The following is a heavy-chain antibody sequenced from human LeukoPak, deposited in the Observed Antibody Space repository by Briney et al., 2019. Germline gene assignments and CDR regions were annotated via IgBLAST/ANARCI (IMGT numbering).Heavy chain of an antibody. CDR1: GGSISSSNW. D-gene: IGHD6-13*01. CDR2: IYHSGST. Sequence: PSETLSLTCAVSGGSISSSNWWSWVRQPPGKGLEWIGEIYHSGSTNYNPSLKSRVTISVDKSKNQFSLKLSSVTAADTAVYYCARFSILIAAAGMVRDWGQGTLVTVSS. J-gene: IGHJ4*02. CDR3: ARFSILIAAAGMVRD. V-gene: IGHV4-4*02.